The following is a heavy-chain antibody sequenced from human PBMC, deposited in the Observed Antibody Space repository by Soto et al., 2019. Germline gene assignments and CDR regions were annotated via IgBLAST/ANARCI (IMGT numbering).Heavy chain of an antibody. CDR1: GGSFSGYY. V-gene: IGHV4-34*01. Sequence: LSLTCAVYGGSFSGYYWSRIRQPPGKGLEWIGEINHSGSTNYNPSLKSRVTISVDTSKNQFSLKLSSVTAADTAVYYCARARPAAIPHPGYYYGMDVWGQGTTVTVSS. CDR3: ARARPAAIPHPGYYYGMDV. CDR2: INHSGST. J-gene: IGHJ6*02. D-gene: IGHD2-2*02.